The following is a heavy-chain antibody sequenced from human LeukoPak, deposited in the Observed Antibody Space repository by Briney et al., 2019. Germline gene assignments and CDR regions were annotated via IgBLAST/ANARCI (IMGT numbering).Heavy chain of an antibody. CDR3: AKSDTMIVVGPWWY. Sequence: PGGSLRLSCAASGFTFSSYGMSWVRQAPGKGLEWVSAISGSGGSTYYADSVKGRFTISRDNSKNTLYLQMNSLRAADTAVYYCAKSDTMIVVGPWWYWGQGTLVTVSS. D-gene: IGHD3-22*01. CDR2: ISGSGGST. V-gene: IGHV3-23*01. J-gene: IGHJ4*02. CDR1: GFTFSSYG.